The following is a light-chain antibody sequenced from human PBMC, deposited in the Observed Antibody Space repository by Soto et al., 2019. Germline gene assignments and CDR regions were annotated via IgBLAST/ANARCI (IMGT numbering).Light chain of an antibody. Sequence: QSELTQPASVSGSPGQSITISCTGTSSDVGGYNYVSWYQQHPGKAPKLMIYDVSNRPSGVSNRFSGSKSGNTASLTISGLQAEDEADYYCSSYTSSSTPGVFGTGTKVTV. V-gene: IGLV2-14*01. J-gene: IGLJ1*01. CDR3: SSYTSSSTPGV. CDR1: SSDVGGYNY. CDR2: DVS.